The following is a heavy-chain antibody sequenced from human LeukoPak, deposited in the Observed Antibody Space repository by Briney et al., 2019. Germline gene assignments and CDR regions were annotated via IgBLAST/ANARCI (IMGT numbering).Heavy chain of an antibody. CDR2: ISPHTYTT. Sequence: GASVTVSCKASVYTFNNFVISWVRQAPGQGLEWVGWISPHTYTTKYPQKVQGRLTMTTDASTTTVYMELRSLRFDDTAVYFCARGQSMYYWGQGTPVTVSS. D-gene: IGHD3-16*01. V-gene: IGHV1-18*01. CDR1: VYTFNNFV. CDR3: ARGQSMYY. J-gene: IGHJ4*02.